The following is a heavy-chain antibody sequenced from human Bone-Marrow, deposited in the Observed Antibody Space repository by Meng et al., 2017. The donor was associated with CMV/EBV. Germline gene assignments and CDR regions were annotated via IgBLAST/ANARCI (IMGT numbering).Heavy chain of an antibody. Sequence: ASVKVSCKASGYSFTGYFLHWVRQAPRQGLEWMGWVNPFSGDTNYAQKFQGRVTMTRDTSISTAYMELSRLTSDDTAVYYCARVGTTRRIYGMYVSSPLTPVTVSS. J-gene: IGHJ6*02. CDR2: VNPFSGDT. V-gene: IGHV1-2*02. D-gene: IGHD1-14*01. CDR3: ARVGTTRRIYGMYV. CDR1: GYSFTGYF.